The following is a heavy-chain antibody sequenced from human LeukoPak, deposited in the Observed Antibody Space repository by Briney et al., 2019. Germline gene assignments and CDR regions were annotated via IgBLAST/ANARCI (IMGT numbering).Heavy chain of an antibody. CDR1: DGSMSSSSYY. CDR2: IYYSGSP. Sequence: SETLSLTCTVSDGSMSSSSYYWGWLRQPPGKGLEWVGSIYYSGSPYYNPSLKSRVTISVDTSKKQFSLKLSSVTAADTAVYYCARHVGFITMVRGVINNNWFDPWGQGTLVTVSS. D-gene: IGHD3-10*01. V-gene: IGHV4-39*01. CDR3: ARHVGFITMVRGVINNNWFDP. J-gene: IGHJ5*02.